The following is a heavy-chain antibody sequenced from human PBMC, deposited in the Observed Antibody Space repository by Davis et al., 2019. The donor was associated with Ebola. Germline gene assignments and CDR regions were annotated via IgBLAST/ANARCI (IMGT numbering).Heavy chain of an antibody. CDR1: GGSISSGGYY. D-gene: IGHD3-22*01. J-gene: IGHJ6*03. V-gene: IGHV4-31*03. Sequence: PSETLSLTCTVSGGSISSGGYYWSWIRQHPGKGLEWIGYIYYSGSTSYKPSLKSRVTMSLDTSKNQFSLNLYSVTAADTAVYYCARDLRYDSSSYDYYFYMDVWGKGTTVTVSS. CDR2: IYYSGST. CDR3: ARDLRYDSSSYDYYFYMDV.